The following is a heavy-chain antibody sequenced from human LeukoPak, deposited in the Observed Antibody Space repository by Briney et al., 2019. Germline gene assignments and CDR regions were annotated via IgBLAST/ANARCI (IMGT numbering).Heavy chain of an antibody. V-gene: IGHV4-4*07. CDR2: IYTSGST. J-gene: IGHJ4*02. CDR3: ARARHGYIYGYRPNELGHFFDY. D-gene: IGHD5-18*01. CDR1: GGSISSYY. Sequence: SETLSLTCTVSGGSISSYYWSWIRQPAGKGLEWIGRIYTSGSTNYNPSLKSRVTMSVDTSKNQFSLKLSSVTAADTAAYYCARARHGYIYGYRPNELGHFFDYWGQGTLVTVSS.